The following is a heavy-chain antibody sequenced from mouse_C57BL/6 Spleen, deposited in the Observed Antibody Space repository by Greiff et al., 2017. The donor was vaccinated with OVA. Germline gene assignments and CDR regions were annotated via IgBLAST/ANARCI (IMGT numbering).Heavy chain of an antibody. J-gene: IGHJ2*01. CDR1: GYTFTSYW. CDR3: ARGANWES. Sequence: QVQLQQPGAELVMPGASVKLSCKASGYTFTSYWMHWVKQRPGQGLEWIGEIDPSDSYTNSNQKFKGKSTLTVDKSSSTAYMQLSSLTSEDSAVYYCARGANWESWGQGTTLTVSS. D-gene: IGHD4-1*01. V-gene: IGHV1-69*01. CDR2: IDPSDSYT.